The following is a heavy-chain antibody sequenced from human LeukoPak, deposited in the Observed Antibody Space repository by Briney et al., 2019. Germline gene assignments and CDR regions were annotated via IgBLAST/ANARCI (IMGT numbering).Heavy chain of an antibody. CDR1: GGSISSYY. V-gene: IGHV4-59*08. Sequence: PSETLSLTCTVSGGSISSYYWSWIRQPPGKGLEWIGYIYYSGSTNCNPSLKSRVTISVDTSKNQFSLKLTSVTAADTAVYYCARSSTIFGVVFDPWGQGALVTVSS. D-gene: IGHD3-3*01. J-gene: IGHJ5*02. CDR3: ARSSTIFGVVFDP. CDR2: IYYSGST.